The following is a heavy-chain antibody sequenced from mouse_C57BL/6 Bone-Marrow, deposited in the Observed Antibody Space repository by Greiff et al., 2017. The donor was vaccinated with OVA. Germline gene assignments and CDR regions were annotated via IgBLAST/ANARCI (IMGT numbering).Heavy chain of an antibody. J-gene: IGHJ4*01. D-gene: IGHD2-1*01. V-gene: IGHV1-26*01. CDR2: INPNNGGT. CDR1: GYTFTDYY. CDR3: ARYGNYGYAMDY. Sequence: EVQLQQSGPELVKPGASVKISCKASGYTFTDYYMNWVKQSHGKSLEWIGDINPNNGGTSYNQKFKGKATFTVDKSSSTAYMELRSLTSEDSAVYDCARYGNYGYAMDYWGQGTSVTVSS.